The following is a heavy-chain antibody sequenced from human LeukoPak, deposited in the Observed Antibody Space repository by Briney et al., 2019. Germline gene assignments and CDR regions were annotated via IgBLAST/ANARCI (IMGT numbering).Heavy chain of an antibody. CDR3: ARRDTAMVIFDY. CDR2: ISYDGSNK. J-gene: IGHJ4*02. V-gene: IGHV3-30-3*01. D-gene: IGHD5-18*01. Sequence: SGGSLRLSCAASGFIFSSYAMHWVRQAPGKGLEWVAVISYDGSNKYYADSVKGRFTISRDNSKNTLYLQMNSLRAEDTAVYYCARRDTAMVIFDYWGQGTLVTVSS. CDR1: GFIFSSYA.